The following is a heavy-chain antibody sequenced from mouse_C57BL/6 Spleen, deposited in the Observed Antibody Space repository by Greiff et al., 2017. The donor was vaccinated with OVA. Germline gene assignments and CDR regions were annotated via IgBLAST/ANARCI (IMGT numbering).Heavy chain of an antibody. V-gene: IGHV1-85*01. CDR3: ARREDYYGSSSHWYFDV. Sequence: QVHVKQSGPELVKPGASVKLSCKASGYTFTSYDINWVKQRPGQGLEWIGWIYPRDGSTKYNEKFKGKATLTVDTSSSTAYMELHSLTSEDSAVYFCARREDYYGSSSHWYFDVWGTGTTVTVSS. CDR2: IYPRDGST. J-gene: IGHJ1*03. D-gene: IGHD1-1*01. CDR1: GYTFTSYD.